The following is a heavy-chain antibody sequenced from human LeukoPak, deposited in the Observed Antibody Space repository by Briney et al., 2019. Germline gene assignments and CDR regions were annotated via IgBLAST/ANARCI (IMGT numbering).Heavy chain of an antibody. Sequence: ASVKVSCKASGHTFTGYYMHWVRQAPGQGLEWMGWINPNSGGTNYAQKFQGRVTMTRDTSISTAYMELSRLRSDDTAVYYCARGSHFRTTVTTRDFDYWGQGTLVTVSS. CDR1: GHTFTGYY. CDR2: INPNSGGT. D-gene: IGHD4-11*01. V-gene: IGHV1-2*02. CDR3: ARGSHFRTTVTTRDFDY. J-gene: IGHJ4*02.